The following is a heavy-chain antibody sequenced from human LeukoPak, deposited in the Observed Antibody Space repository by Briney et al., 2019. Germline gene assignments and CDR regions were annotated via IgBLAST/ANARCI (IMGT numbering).Heavy chain of an antibody. V-gene: IGHV3-23*01. CDR3: AKAITMIVVVNYHY. CDR1: GFTFSSYA. J-gene: IGHJ4*02. Sequence: PGGSLRLSCAASGFTFSSYAMSWVRQAPGKGLEWVSAISGSGGSTYYADSVKGRFTISRDNSKNTLYLQMNSLRAEDTAVYCCAKAITMIVVVNYHYWGQGTLVTVSS. D-gene: IGHD3-22*01. CDR2: ISGSGGST.